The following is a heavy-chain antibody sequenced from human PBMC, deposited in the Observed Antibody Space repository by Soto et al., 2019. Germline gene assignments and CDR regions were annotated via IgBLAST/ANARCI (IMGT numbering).Heavy chain of an antibody. J-gene: IGHJ4*02. Sequence: GASVKVSCKASGYTFTGYYMHWVRQAPGQGLEWMGWINPNSGGTNYAQKFQGWVTMTRDTSIGTAYMELSRLRSDDTAVYYCARLGYCSSSSCYGYDYWGPGTLVTVSS. CDR1: GYTFTGYY. CDR2: INPNSGGT. D-gene: IGHD2-2*01. V-gene: IGHV1-2*04. CDR3: ARLGYCSSSSCYGYDY.